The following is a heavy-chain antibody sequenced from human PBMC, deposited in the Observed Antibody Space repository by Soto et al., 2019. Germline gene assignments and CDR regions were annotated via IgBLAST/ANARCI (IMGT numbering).Heavy chain of an antibody. J-gene: IGHJ5*02. CDR3: AGDARGDSSGSTWFDP. Sequence: QVQLQESGPGLVKASGTLSLTCAVSGASMDSSNWWSWVRQAPGKGLEWIGEIYHSGNTRYNPSLKSRVTILIHKSKNQFSMNVISVTAADTAVYYCAGDARGDSSGSTWFDPWGQGTLVTVSS. CDR1: GASMDSSNW. CDR2: IYHSGNT. D-gene: IGHD3-10*01. V-gene: IGHV4-4*02.